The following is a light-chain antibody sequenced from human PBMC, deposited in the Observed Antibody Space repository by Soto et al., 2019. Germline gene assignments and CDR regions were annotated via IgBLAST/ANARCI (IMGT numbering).Light chain of an antibody. CDR3: MQALHTPWT. CDR2: LGS. J-gene: IGKJ1*01. CDR1: QSLLQSNGNHY. Sequence: DIVLTQSPLSLPVTPGEPASISCRSSQSLLQSNGNHYLDWYLQKPGQSPQVLIYLGSNRASGVPDRFSGSASGTDFTLKISRVEAEDVGVYYCMQALHTPWTVGQGTKVEIK. V-gene: IGKV2-28*01.